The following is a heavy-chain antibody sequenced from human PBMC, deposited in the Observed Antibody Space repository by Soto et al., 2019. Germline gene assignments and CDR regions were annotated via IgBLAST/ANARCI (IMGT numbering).Heavy chain of an antibody. CDR2: ITWNSRVL. CDR3: AKGRYDFLSPYYFDS. Sequence: EVQLVESGGRLVQPGRSLRLSCVGTGLNFDDFAMHWVRQAPGKGLEWVSGITWNSRVLAYADSVKGRFTISRDNARNSLYLQMDSLRDEYTALYYCAKGRYDFLSPYYFDSWGQGTLVTVSS. D-gene: IGHD3-3*01. J-gene: IGHJ4*02. V-gene: IGHV3-9*01. CDR1: GLNFDDFA.